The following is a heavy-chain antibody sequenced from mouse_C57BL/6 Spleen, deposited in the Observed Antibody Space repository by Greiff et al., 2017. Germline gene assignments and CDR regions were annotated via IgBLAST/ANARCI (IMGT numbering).Heavy chain of an antibody. CDR3: ARRGITTVVEYAMDY. V-gene: IGHV1-81*01. J-gene: IGHJ4*01. CDR1: GYTFTSYG. D-gene: IGHD1-1*01. CDR2: IYPRSGNT. Sequence: VQLQESGAELARPGASVTLSCKASGYTFTSYGISWVKQRTGQGLEWIGEIYPRSGNTYYNETFKGKATLTADKSSSTAYMELRSLPSEDSAVYVWARRGITTVVEYAMDYWGQGTSVTVSS.